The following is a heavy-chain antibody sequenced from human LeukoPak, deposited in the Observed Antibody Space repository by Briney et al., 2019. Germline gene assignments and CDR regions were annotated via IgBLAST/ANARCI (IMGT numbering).Heavy chain of an antibody. D-gene: IGHD1-26*01. Sequence: RASETLSLTCAVYGGSFSGYYWSWIRQPPGKGLEWIGEINHSGSTNYNPSLKSRVTISVDTSKNQFSLKLSSVTAADTAVYYCAVAKATRSNSGSYLPRPGPIYFDYWGQGNLVTVSS. CDR1: GGSFSGYY. CDR3: AVAKATRSNSGSYLPRPGPIYFDY. V-gene: IGHV4-34*01. J-gene: IGHJ4*02. CDR2: INHSGST.